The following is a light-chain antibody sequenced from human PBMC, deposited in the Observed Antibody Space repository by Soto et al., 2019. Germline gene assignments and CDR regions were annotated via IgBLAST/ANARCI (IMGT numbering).Light chain of an antibody. V-gene: IGKV3-20*01. CDR1: QSVSSSY. J-gene: IGKJ1*01. Sequence: EIVLTQSPGTLSLSPGERATLSCRASQSVSSSYLAWYQQKPGQAPRPLIYGASSRAIGIPDRFSGSGSGVDFTLSISRLEPEDFAVYYCQQYGSSQWTFGQGTKVEIK. CDR2: GAS. CDR3: QQYGSSQWT.